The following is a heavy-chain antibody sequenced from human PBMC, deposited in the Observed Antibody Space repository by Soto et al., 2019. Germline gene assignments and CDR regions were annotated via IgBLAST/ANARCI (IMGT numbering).Heavy chain of an antibody. V-gene: IGHV1-2*02. D-gene: IGHD3-22*01. CDR2: INPHSGAT. Sequence: ASVKVSCKASGYIFSANYIHWVRQAPGQGLEWLGWINPHSGATNYAQKFLGRVTMSADTYASTAYMDLARLKSDDTAVYYCAKVAMIVVVPIGFDYWGQGTLVTVSS. CDR3: AKVAMIVVVPIGFDY. CDR1: GYIFSANY. J-gene: IGHJ4*02.